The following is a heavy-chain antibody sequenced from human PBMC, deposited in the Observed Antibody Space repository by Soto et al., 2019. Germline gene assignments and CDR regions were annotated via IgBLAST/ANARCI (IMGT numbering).Heavy chain of an antibody. J-gene: IGHJ6*02. V-gene: IGHV3-33*01. Sequence: GGSLRLSCAASGFTFSSYGMHWVRQAPGKGLEWVAVIWYDGSNKYYADSVKGRFTISRDNSKNTLYLQMNSLRAEDTAVYYCARDFDRSRNYGYYYYYYGMDVWGQGTTVTVSS. D-gene: IGHD4-17*01. CDR3: ARDFDRSRNYGYYYYYYGMDV. CDR2: IWYDGSNK. CDR1: GFTFSSYG.